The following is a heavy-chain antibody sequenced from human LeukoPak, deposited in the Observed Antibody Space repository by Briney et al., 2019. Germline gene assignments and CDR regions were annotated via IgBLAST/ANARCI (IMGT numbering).Heavy chain of an antibody. V-gene: IGHV3-48*04. D-gene: IGHD2-15*01. CDR3: VRDATLIPGTVYFDY. J-gene: IGHJ4*02. Sequence: GGSLRLSCAASGFTFSSYWMSWVRQAPGKGLEWISHINTDSSSIHYADSMKGRFTISRDNAKNSLYLQMNNLRGEDTAIYYCVRDATLIPGTVYFDYWGQGALVTVSS. CDR2: INTDSSSI. CDR1: GFTFSSYW.